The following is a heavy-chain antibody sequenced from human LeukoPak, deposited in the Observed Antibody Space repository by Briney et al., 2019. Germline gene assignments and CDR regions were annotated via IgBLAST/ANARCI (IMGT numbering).Heavy chain of an antibody. CDR2: ISGIGGST. Sequence: GGSLRLSCAASGFTFTTYDMHWVRQATGKGLEWVSAISGIGGSTYYADSVKGRFTISRDNSKNTLYLQMNSLRAEDTAVYYCAKDPESVHSGSYGYWGQGTLVTVSS. CDR1: GFTFTTYD. V-gene: IGHV3-23*01. CDR3: AKDPESVHSGSYGY. J-gene: IGHJ4*02. D-gene: IGHD1-26*01.